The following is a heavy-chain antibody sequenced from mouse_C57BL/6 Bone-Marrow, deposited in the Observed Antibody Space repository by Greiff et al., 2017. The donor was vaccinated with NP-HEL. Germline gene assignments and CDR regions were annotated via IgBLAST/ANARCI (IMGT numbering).Heavy chain of an antibody. D-gene: IGHD1-1*01. CDR2: ISYDGSN. CDR3: ARTDYYGSSYVEYYFDY. V-gene: IGHV3-6*01. CDR1: GYSITSGYY. Sequence: VQRKQSGPGLVKPSQSLSLTCSVTGYSITSGYYWNWIRQFPGNKLEWMGYISYDGSNNYNPSLKNRISITRDTSKNQFFLKLNSVTTEDTATYYCARTDYYGSSYVEYYFDYWGQGTTLTVSS. J-gene: IGHJ2*01.